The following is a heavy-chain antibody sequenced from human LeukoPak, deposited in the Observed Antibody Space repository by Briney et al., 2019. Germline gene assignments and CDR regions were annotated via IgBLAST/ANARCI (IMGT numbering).Heavy chain of an antibody. D-gene: IGHD4-17*01. CDR2: ISSSGSTI. CDR3: ARWNDYGETFDY. Sequence: PGGSLRLSCAASGFTFSSYEMNWVRQAPGKGLEWVSHISSSGSTIYYADSVKGRFTISRDNAKNSLYLQMNSLRAEDTAVYYCARWNDYGETFDYWGQGTLVTVSS. V-gene: IGHV3-48*03. CDR1: GFTFSSYE. J-gene: IGHJ4*02.